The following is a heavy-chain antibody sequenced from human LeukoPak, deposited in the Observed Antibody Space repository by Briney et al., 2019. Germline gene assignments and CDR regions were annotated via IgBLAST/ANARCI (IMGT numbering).Heavy chain of an antibody. Sequence: PGGSLRLSCAASGFTFSSYEVNWVRQAPGKGLEWLSYISSSGSTIHYADSVKGRFTISRDNAKNSLYLQMNSLRAEDTAVYYCARWGDSYCFDYWGQGTPVTVSS. CDR2: ISSSGSTI. CDR1: GFTFSSYE. D-gene: IGHD5-18*01. V-gene: IGHV3-48*03. J-gene: IGHJ4*02. CDR3: ARWGDSYCFDY.